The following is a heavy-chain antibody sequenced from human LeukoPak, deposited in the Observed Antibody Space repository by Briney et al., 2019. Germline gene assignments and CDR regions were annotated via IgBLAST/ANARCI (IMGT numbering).Heavy chain of an antibody. V-gene: IGHV1-3*03. CDR3: ARDVGATVVFDI. Sequence: GASVKVSCKASGYTFTRYAVHWVRQAPGQRLEWMGWINAGNGNTKYSQEFQGRVTITADHSTSTAYMELSSLRSEDTAVYFCARDVGATVVFDIWGQGTFVTVSS. D-gene: IGHD1-26*01. CDR1: GYTFTRYA. J-gene: IGHJ3*02. CDR2: INAGNGNT.